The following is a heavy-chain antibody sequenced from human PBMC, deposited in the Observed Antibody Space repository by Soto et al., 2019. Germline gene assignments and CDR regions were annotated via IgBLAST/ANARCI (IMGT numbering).Heavy chain of an antibody. D-gene: IGHD1-1*01. CDR2: ISTGSGTI. CDR1: GFNFNTYN. CDR3: ARDDDFRFDY. Sequence: PGGSLRLSCAASGFNFNTYNMNWVRQAPGKGLEWISYISTGSGTISYADSVKGRFTISRDNAKNSLYLQMNSLRAEDTAVYYCARDDDFRFDYWAQGALVTVSS. J-gene: IGHJ4*02. V-gene: IGHV3-48*01.